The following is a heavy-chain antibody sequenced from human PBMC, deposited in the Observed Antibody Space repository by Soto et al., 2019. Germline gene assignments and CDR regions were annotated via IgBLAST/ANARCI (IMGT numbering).Heavy chain of an antibody. J-gene: IGHJ3*02. CDR3: AAVDYDFWSGYYIGPVGDAFDI. Sequence: GASVKVSCKASGFTFTSSAMQRVRQARGQRLEWIGWIVVGSGNTNYAQKFQERVTITRDMSTSTAYMELSSLRSEDTAVYYCAAVDYDFWSGYYIGPVGDAFDIWGQGTMVTVSS. D-gene: IGHD3-3*01. CDR2: IVVGSGNT. CDR1: GFTFTSSA. V-gene: IGHV1-58*02.